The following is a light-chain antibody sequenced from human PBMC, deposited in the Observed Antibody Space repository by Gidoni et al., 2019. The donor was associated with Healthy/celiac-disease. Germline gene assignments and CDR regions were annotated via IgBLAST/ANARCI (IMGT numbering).Light chain of an antibody. CDR3: AAWDDSLNGWV. V-gene: IGLV1-44*01. CDR2: SNN. Sequence: QSVLTQPPSAYGTPGPRVTISCSGSSSNIGSNTVNWYQQLPGTAPKLLIYSNNQRPSGVPDRFSGSKSGTSASLAISGLQSEDEADYYCAAWDDSLNGWVFGGGTKLTVL. J-gene: IGLJ3*02. CDR1: SSNIGSNT.